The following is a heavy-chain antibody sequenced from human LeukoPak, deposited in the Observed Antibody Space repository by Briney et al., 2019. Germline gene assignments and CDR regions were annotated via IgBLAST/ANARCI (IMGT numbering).Heavy chain of an antibody. Sequence: PGGSLRLSCAASGFTFGSYWMHWVRQAPGKGLVWVSRINTDGGYTIYADSVKGRFTISRDNAKNTLFLQMNSLRAEDTAVYYCARDEKIVGASGQDYWGQGTLVTVSS. CDR1: GFTFGSYW. J-gene: IGHJ4*02. V-gene: IGHV3-74*01. CDR3: ARDEKIVGASGQDY. D-gene: IGHD1-26*01. CDR2: INTDGGYT.